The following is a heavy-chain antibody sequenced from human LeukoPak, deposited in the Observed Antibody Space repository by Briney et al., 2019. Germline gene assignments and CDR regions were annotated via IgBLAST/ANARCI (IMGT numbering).Heavy chain of an antibody. CDR3: ARHRRSRGWSKPEAENNWFDT. J-gene: IGHJ5*02. D-gene: IGHD1-14*01. CDR1: GYTFTGYY. Sequence: ASVKVSCKASGYTFTGYYMHWVRQAPGQGLEWMGWINPNSGGTNYAQKFQGRVTMTRDTSISTADMEPSRLRAGDTAVYYCARHRRSRGWSKPEAENNWFDTWGQGTLV. V-gene: IGHV1-2*02. CDR2: INPNSGGT.